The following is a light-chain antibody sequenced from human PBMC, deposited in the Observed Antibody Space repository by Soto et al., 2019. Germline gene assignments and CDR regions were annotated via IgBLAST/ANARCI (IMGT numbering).Light chain of an antibody. CDR1: SSDVGDYNY. CDR3: CSYAGSYTYV. CDR2: DVS. V-gene: IGLV2-11*01. J-gene: IGLJ1*01. Sequence: QSALTQPRSVSGSPGQSVTISCTGTSSDVGDYNYVSWYQQHPGKAPKLMIYDVSKWPSGVPDRFSGSKSGNTASLTIYGLQAEDEADYYCCSYAGSYTYVFGTGTKLTVL.